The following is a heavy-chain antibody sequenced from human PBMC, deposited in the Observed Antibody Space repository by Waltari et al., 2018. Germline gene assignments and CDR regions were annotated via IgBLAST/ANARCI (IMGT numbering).Heavy chain of an antibody. CDR2: IYYSGST. D-gene: IGHD1-26*01. J-gene: IGHJ4*02. CDR3: ARDRGVGATASHLDY. CDR1: GGSIRSSSYY. V-gene: IGHV4-39*07. Sequence: QLQLQESGPGLVKPSETLSLTCPVSGGSIRSSSYYWGWIRQPPGKGLEWIGSIYYSGSTYYNPSLKSRVTIAVDTSKNQFSLKLSSVTAADTAVYYCARDRGVGATASHLDYWGQGTLVTVSS.